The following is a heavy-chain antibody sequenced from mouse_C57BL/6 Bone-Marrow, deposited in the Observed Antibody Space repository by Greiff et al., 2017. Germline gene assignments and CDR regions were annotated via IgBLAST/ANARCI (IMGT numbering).Heavy chain of an antibody. CDR3: GRGYAY. CDR2: IDPSDSYT. CDR1: GYTFTSYW. D-gene: IGHD1-2*01. V-gene: IGHV1-59*01. J-gene: IGHJ2*01. Sequence: QVQLQQPGAELVRPGTSVKLSCKASGYTFTSYWMHWVKQRPGQGLEWIGFIDPSDSYTNYNQKFKGKATLTVDTSSSTAYMQLSSLTSEDSAVYYCGRGYAYWGRGTTLTVSS.